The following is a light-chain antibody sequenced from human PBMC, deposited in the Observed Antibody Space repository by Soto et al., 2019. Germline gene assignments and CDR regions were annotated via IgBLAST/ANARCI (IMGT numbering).Light chain of an antibody. V-gene: IGKV3-20*01. Sequence: EMVLTQSPGTLSLSPGERASLSGRASHSVSGNYLAWYQQKPGQAPRLLMSGASNRATGIPDGFTGSGSGTDFTLTISRLEPEDFAVYYCHQYGSSPPTFGQGTKVDIK. J-gene: IGKJ1*01. CDR2: GAS. CDR3: HQYGSSPPT. CDR1: HSVSGNY.